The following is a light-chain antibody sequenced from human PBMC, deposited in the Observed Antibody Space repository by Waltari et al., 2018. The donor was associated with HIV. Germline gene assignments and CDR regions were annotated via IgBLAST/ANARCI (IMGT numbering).Light chain of an antibody. J-gene: IGLJ2*01. Sequence: QSALPQPASASGPHGPSVTISCTGTNSDIGNSDYVHRYQQHPGKPPKLIISEVYKRPSGVPNRFSGSKSGNTASLTVSGLQAEDEADYYCSSYATTNDFYVLFGGGTKLTVL. CDR2: EVY. CDR1: NSDIGNSDY. V-gene: IGLV2-8*01. CDR3: SSYATTNDFYVL.